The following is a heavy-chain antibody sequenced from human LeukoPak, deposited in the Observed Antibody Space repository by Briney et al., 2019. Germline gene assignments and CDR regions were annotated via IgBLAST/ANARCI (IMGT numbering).Heavy chain of an antibody. CDR2: IYYSGNT. D-gene: IGHD5-24*01. CDR1: GGSISSYY. Sequence: PSETLSLTCTVSGGSISSYYWSWIRQPPGKGLEWIGYIYYSGNTNYNPSLKSRVTISVDTSKNQFSLKLNSVTAADTAVYYCARVGRWLQNFDYWGQGTLVTVSS. CDR3: ARVGRWLQNFDY. V-gene: IGHV4-59*01. J-gene: IGHJ4*02.